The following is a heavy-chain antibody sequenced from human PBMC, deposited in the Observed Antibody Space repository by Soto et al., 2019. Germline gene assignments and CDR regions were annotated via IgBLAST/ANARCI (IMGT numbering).Heavy chain of an antibody. CDR3: ASSDCTNGVCYDGALDI. Sequence: XVSLRLSFAASGFTFSSYSMNWVRQAPGKGLEWVSSISSSSSYIYYADSVKGRFTISRDNAKNSLYLQMNSLRAEDTAVYYCASSDCTNGVCYDGALDIWGQGTMVTVSS. CDR2: ISSSSSYI. J-gene: IGHJ3*02. V-gene: IGHV3-21*01. D-gene: IGHD2-8*01. CDR1: GFTFSSYS.